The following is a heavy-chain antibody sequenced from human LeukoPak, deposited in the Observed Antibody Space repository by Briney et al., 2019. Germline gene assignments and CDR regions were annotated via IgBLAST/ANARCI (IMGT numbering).Heavy chain of an antibody. CDR1: GGSFSGYY. Sequence: SETLSLTCAVYGGSFSGYYWSWIRQPPGKGLEWIGEINHSGSTNYNPSLKSRVTISVDTSKNQFSLKLSSVTAADTAVYYCARGVPAAYYYYYGMDVWGQGTTVTVSS. CDR2: INHSGST. J-gene: IGHJ6*02. CDR3: ARGVPAAYYYYYGMDV. D-gene: IGHD2-2*01. V-gene: IGHV4-34*01.